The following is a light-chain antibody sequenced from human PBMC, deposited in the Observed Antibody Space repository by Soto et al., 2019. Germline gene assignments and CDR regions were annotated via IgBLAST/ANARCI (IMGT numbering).Light chain of an antibody. V-gene: IGKV3-20*01. CDR1: QSVTSSY. Sequence: EIVLTQSPGTLSLSPGERATLSCRASQSVTSSYLAWYQQKPGQAPRLLIHGASSRATGIPDRFSGSGSGTDFTLTISRLEPQDFAMYYCHQYGSSPLTFGGGTKVEIK. CDR2: GAS. J-gene: IGKJ4*01. CDR3: HQYGSSPLT.